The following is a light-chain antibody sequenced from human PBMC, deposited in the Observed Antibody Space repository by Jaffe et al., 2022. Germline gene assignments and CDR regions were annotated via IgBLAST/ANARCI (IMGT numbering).Light chain of an antibody. V-gene: IGLV1-36*01. CDR3: AAWDDRLNGPGV. J-gene: IGLJ1*01. CDR2: YDD. CDR1: SSNIGNNA. Sequence: QSVLTQPPSVSEAPRQRVTISCSGSSSNIGNNAVNWYQQLPGKAPKLLIYYDDLLPSGVSDRFSGSKSGTSASLAISGLQSEDEADYYCAAWDDRLNGPGVFGTGTKVTVL.